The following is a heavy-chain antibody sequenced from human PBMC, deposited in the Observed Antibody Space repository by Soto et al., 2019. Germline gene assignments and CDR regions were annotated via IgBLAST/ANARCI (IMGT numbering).Heavy chain of an antibody. CDR2: IWYDGSNK. Sequence: PGGSLRLSCAASGFTFSSYGMHWVRQAPGKGLEWVAVIWYDGSNKYYADYVKGRFTNSRDNSKNTLYLQMNSLRSEDTAVYYCARDPFGESYFDYWGQGTLVTVSS. D-gene: IGHD3-10*01. CDR1: GFTFSSYG. V-gene: IGHV3-33*01. J-gene: IGHJ4*02. CDR3: ARDPFGESYFDY.